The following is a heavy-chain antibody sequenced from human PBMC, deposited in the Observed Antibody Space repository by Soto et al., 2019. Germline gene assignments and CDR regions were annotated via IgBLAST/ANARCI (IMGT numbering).Heavy chain of an antibody. V-gene: IGHV3-48*01. D-gene: IGHD4-17*01. J-gene: IGHJ4*02. CDR3: AISYAPFDY. CDR1: GFTFSSYN. CDR2: ISSDSSTI. Sequence: GWSLRLSCAASGFTFSSYNVNWVRQAPGKGLEWVSYISSDSSTIHYADSVKGRFTLSRDNAKNSLNLQMNSLRAEDTAVYYCAISYAPFDYWGQGTLVTVSS.